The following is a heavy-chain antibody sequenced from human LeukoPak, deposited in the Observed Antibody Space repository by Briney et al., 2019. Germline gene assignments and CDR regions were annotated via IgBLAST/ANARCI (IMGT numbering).Heavy chain of an antibody. CDR1: GFTFSSYS. CDR3: ARESAYYYDSSGYYNYNWFDP. D-gene: IGHD3-22*01. Sequence: GGSLRLSCAASGFTFSSYSMNWVRQAPGKGLEWVSYISSSSSTIYYADSVKGRLTISRDNAKNSLYLQMNSLRAEDTAVYYCARESAYYYDSSGYYNYNWFDPWGQGTLVTVSS. CDR2: ISSSSSTI. V-gene: IGHV3-48*04. J-gene: IGHJ5*02.